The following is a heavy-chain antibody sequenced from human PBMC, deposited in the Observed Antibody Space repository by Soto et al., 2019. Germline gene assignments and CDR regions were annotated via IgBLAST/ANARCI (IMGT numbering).Heavy chain of an antibody. CDR3: SLYPVVATMGPFVDDYGMDV. Sequence: PGESLKISCKGSGYSFTSYWIGWVRQMPGKGLEWMGIIYPGDSDTRYSPSFQGQVTISADKSISTAYLQWSSLKASDTAMYYFSLYPVVATMGPFVDDYGMDVWGQGTMVTVSS. J-gene: IGHJ6*02. D-gene: IGHD5-12*01. CDR1: GYSFTSYW. CDR2: IYPGDSDT. V-gene: IGHV5-51*01.